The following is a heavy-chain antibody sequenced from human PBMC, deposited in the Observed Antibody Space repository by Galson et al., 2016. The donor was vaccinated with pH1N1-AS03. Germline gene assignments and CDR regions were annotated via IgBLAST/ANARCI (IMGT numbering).Heavy chain of an antibody. D-gene: IGHD3-10*02. Sequence: SLRLSCAASGFTFRSYGMHWVRQTPGKGLQWVAAISYDESKKLYADSVRGRSTISRDNSKNTLYLQMNSLRPEDTAVYFCARSQSFYVDYFDNWGQGTLVIVSS. V-gene: IGHV3-30*03. CDR2: ISYDESKK. CDR3: ARSQSFYVDYFDN. CDR1: GFTFRSYG. J-gene: IGHJ4*02.